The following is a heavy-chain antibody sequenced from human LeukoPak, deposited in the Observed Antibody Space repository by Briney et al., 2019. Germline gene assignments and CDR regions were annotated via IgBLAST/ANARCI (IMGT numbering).Heavy chain of an antibody. J-gene: IGHJ6*02. CDR3: ARPPSSGGYFYYYGMDV. CDR2: MNPNSGNT. CDR1: GYTFTTYD. Sequence: HRASVKVSCKASGYTFTTYDINWVRQATGQGLGWMGWMNPNSGNTGYAQDFQGRVTMTRNTSISTAYMELSSLRSEDTAVYYCARPPSSGGYFYYYGMDVWGQGTTVTVSS. D-gene: IGHD6-25*01. V-gene: IGHV1-8*01.